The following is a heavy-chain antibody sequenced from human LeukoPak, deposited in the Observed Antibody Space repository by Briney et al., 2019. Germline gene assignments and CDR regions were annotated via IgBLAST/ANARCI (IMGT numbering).Heavy chain of an antibody. CDR1: GFTFDDYA. CDR3: AKDVDVDTAMAFDY. V-gene: IGHV3-43*02. J-gene: IGHJ4*02. CDR2: ISGDGGST. D-gene: IGHD5-18*01. Sequence: GESLKISCAASGFTFDDYAMHRVRQAPGKGLEWVSLISGDGGSTYYADSVKGRFTISRDNSKNSLYLQMNSLRTEDTALYYCAKDVDVDTAMAFDYWGQGTLVTVSS.